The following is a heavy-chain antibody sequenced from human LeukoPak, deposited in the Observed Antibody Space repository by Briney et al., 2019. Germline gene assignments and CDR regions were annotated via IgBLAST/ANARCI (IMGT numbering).Heavy chain of an antibody. D-gene: IGHD3-22*01. CDR2: ISAYNGNT. CDR1: GYTFTSYG. V-gene: IGHV1-18*01. CDR3: ARRYYDSSGHFYFDY. Sequence: GASVKVSCKASGYTFTSYGISWVRQAPGQGLEWMGWISAYNGNTNYAQKLQGRVTMTTDTSTSTAYMALRSLRSDDTAVYYCARRYYDSSGHFYFDYWGQGTLVTVSS. J-gene: IGHJ4*02.